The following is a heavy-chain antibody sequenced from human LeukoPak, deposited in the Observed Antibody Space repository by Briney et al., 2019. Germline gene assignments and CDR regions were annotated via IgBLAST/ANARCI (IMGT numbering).Heavy chain of an antibody. Sequence: GASVKVSCKASGYTFTGYYMHWVRQAPGQGLEWMGWINPNSGGTNYAQEFQGRVTMTRDTSISTAYMELSRLRSDDTAVYYCARADYGDYGAYFDYWGQGTLVTVSS. CDR3: ARADYGDYGAYFDY. V-gene: IGHV1-2*02. J-gene: IGHJ4*02. CDR1: GYTFTGYY. CDR2: INPNSGGT. D-gene: IGHD4-17*01.